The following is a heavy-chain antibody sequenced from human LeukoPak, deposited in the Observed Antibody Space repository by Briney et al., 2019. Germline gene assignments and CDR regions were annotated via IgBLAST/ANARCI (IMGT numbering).Heavy chain of an antibody. CDR1: GGSISSYY. Sequence: SETLSLTCTVSGGSISSYYWSWIRQPPGKGPEWIGYIYYSGSTNYNPSLKSRVTISVDTSKNQFSLQLNSVTAADTAMYYCARGGGYEKLFDYWGQGTLVTVSS. CDR2: IYYSGST. D-gene: IGHD5-12*01. CDR3: ARGGGYEKLFDY. J-gene: IGHJ4*02. V-gene: IGHV4-59*01.